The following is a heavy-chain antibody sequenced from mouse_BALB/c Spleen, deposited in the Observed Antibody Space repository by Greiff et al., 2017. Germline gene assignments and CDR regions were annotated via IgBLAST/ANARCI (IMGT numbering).Heavy chain of an antibody. Sequence: EVQLVESGGGLVKLGGSLKLSCAASGFTFSSYYMSWVRQTPEKRLELVAAINSNGGSTYYPDTVKGRFTISRDNAKNTLYLQMSSLKSEDTALYYCARHPIYDGYYVDYWGQGTTLTVSS. CDR1: GFTFSSYY. CDR2: INSNGGST. CDR3: ARHPIYDGYYVDY. V-gene: IGHV5-6-2*01. J-gene: IGHJ2*01. D-gene: IGHD2-3*01.